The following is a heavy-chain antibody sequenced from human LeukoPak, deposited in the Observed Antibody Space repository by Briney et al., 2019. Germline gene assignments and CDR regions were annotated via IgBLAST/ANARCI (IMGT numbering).Heavy chain of an antibody. D-gene: IGHD2-15*01. CDR2: ISYDGSNK. CDR1: GFTFSSYG. CDR3: AKDGRYCSGGSCSNWFDP. Sequence: GGSLRLSCAASGFTFSSYGMHWVRQAPGKGLEWVAVISYDGSNKYYADSVKGRFTISRDNSKNTLYLQMNSLRAEDTAVYYCAKDGRYCSGGSCSNWFDPWGQRTLVTVSS. V-gene: IGHV3-30*18. J-gene: IGHJ5*02.